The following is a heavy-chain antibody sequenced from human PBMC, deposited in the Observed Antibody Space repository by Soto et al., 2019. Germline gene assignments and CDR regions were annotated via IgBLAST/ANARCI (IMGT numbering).Heavy chain of an antibody. CDR1: GGSISTSRSY. V-gene: IGHV4-39*01. Sequence: QLQLLESGPGLVKASETLSLTCNVSGGSISTSRSYWAWIRQPPGKGLEWLANIFYSGSTYYNPSLASQVTVSDDTSKNEFSLKLRSVTAADTAVYYCARQPTTGDTDLWFDPWGQGTLVTVSS. J-gene: IGHJ5*02. D-gene: IGHD2-21*01. CDR2: IFYSGST. CDR3: ARQPTTGDTDLWFDP.